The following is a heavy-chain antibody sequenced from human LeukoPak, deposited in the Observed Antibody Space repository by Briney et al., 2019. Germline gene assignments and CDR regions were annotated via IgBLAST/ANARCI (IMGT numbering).Heavy chain of an antibody. J-gene: IGHJ4*02. Sequence: GGSLRLSCAASGFTFDNYRMSWVRQAPGEGLEWVSAVNADGGNTYYADSVKGRFTISRDNSKSTLILQMNSLRVEDTALYYCTKRVKYGGTWDHFADWGQGTLVTVSS. CDR1: GFTFDNYR. V-gene: IGHV3-23*01. CDR2: VNADGGNT. CDR3: TKRVKYGGTWDHFAD. D-gene: IGHD1-26*01.